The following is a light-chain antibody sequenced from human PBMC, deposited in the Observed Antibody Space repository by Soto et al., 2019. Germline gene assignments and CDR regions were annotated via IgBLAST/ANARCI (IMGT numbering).Light chain of an antibody. CDR3: QQYSSSPPT. CDR1: QSVSSY. J-gene: IGKJ5*01. CDR2: GAS. Sequence: EIVLTQSPATLSLSPGERPTLSCRASQSVSSYLSWYQQKPGQAPRLLIYGASSRATGIPDRCSGSGSGTDFTLTISILEPEDFAAYHCQQYSSSPPTFGGGTRLEIK. V-gene: IGKV3-20*01.